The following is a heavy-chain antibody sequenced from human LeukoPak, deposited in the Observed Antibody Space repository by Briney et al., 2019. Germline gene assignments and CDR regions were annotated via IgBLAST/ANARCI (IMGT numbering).Heavy chain of an antibody. D-gene: IGHD2-2*02. V-gene: IGHV3-23*01. Sequence: PGGSLRLSCAASGFGFSTYAMSWVRQAPGKGLEWVSGISASGDKIFYADSVKGRFTISRDNSKNILYLQMNALAAEDTARYYCVTYYCRTITCYTDYWGQGTMVPVSS. CDR1: GFGFSTYA. CDR3: VTYYCRTITCYTDY. J-gene: IGHJ4*02. CDR2: ISASGDKI.